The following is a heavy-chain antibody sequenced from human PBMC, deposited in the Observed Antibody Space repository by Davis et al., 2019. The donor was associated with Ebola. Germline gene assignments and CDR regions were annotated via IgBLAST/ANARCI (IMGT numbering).Heavy chain of an antibody. D-gene: IGHD3-16*01. CDR1: GGSISSYY. V-gene: IGHV4-59*01. Sequence: PSETLSLTCTVSGGSISSYYWSWIRQPPGKGLEWIGYIYYSGSTNYNPSLKSRVTISVDTSKNQFSLKLSSVTAADTAVYYCATMTGGGSLFDYWGQGTLVTVSS. J-gene: IGHJ4*02. CDR3: ATMTGGGSLFDY. CDR2: IYYSGST.